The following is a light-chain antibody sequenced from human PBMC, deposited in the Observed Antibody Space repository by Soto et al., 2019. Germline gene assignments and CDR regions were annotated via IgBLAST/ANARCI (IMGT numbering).Light chain of an antibody. V-gene: IGLV2-11*01. Sequence: QSALTQPRSVSGAPGQSVTISCTGTSSDVGGYNYVSWYQQHPGKAPKLMIYDVSKRPSGVPDRLYGSKSGNTASLTISGLQAEDEADYYCCSYAGSYTWVFGGGTKLTVL. J-gene: IGLJ3*02. CDR2: DVS. CDR1: SSDVGGYNY. CDR3: CSYAGSYTWV.